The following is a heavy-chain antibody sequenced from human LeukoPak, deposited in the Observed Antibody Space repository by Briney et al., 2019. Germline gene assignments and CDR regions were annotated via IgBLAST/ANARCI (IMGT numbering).Heavy chain of an antibody. J-gene: IGHJ4*02. CDR3: ARLSSSWYRRTPAY. CDR2: ISSSSSYI. Sequence: GGSLRLSCAASGSTFSSYSMNWVRQAPGKGLEWVSSISSSSSYIYYADSVKGRFTISRDNAKNSLYLQMNSLRAEDTAVYYCARLSSSWYRRTPAYWGQGTLVTVSS. V-gene: IGHV3-21*01. CDR1: GSTFSSYS. D-gene: IGHD6-13*01.